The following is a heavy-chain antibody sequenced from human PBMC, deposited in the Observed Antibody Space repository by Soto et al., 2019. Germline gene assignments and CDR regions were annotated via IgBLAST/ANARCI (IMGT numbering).Heavy chain of an antibody. V-gene: IGHV3-7*03. CDR2: IKWDAREK. Sequence: GESLTLSCAASGFTFGYYWISWVRQAQGKGLEWLATIKWDAREKKYVDSMKGRLSMCRDHANNSTYLQINSLIVDDTAIYYCAGDYLRLNTLNGTFYSFGMDVWGQGTVVTVSS. J-gene: IGHJ6*02. D-gene: IGHD4-17*01. CDR1: GFTFGYYW. CDR3: AGDYLRLNTLNGTFYSFGMDV.